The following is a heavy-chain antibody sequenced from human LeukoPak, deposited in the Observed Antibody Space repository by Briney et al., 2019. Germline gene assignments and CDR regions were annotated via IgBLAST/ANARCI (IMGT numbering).Heavy chain of an antibody. J-gene: IGHJ6*02. CDR2: IYYSGST. CDR3: ARQLDSYYYYYYGMDV. CDR1: GGSISSSSYY. V-gene: IGHV4-39*01. Sequence: PSETLSLTCTVSGGSISSSSYYWGWIRQPPGKGLEWIGSIYYSGSTYYNPSLKSRVTISVDTSKNQFSLKLSSVTAADRAVYYCARQLDSYYYYYYGMDVWGQGTTVTVSS.